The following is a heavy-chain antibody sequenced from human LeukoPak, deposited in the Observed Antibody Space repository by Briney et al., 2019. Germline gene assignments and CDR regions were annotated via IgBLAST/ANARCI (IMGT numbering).Heavy chain of an antibody. CDR2: IYHSGST. V-gene: IGHV4-38-2*02. CDR3: ARESTVITGQGRIFTGNYHGMDV. D-gene: IGHD4-23*01. Sequence: SETLSLTCTVSGYSISSGYYWGWIRQPPGKGLEWIGSIYHSGSTYYNPSLKSRVTISVDTSKNQFSLKLRSVTAADTAEYYCARESTVITGQGRIFTGNYHGMDVWGHGTTVIVFS. CDR1: GYSISSGYY. J-gene: IGHJ6*02.